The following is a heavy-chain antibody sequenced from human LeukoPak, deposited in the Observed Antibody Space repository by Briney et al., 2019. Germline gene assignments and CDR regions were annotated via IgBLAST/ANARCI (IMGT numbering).Heavy chain of an antibody. CDR2: IRYDGSNK. CDR1: GFTFSSYG. CDR3: AKDMYSSSWSYFDY. V-gene: IGHV3-30*02. Sequence: GGSLRLSCAASGFTFSSYGMHWVRQAPDKGLEWVAFIRYDGSNKYYADSVKGRFTISRDNAKNSLYLQMNSLGAEDTAVYYCAKDMYSSSWSYFDYWGQGTLVTVSS. D-gene: IGHD6-13*01. J-gene: IGHJ4*02.